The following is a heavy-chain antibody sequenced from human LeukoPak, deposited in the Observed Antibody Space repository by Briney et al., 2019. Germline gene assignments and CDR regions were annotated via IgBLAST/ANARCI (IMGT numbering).Heavy chain of an antibody. CDR3: ARNDCGGDCLYYYYYYMDV. J-gene: IGHJ6*03. D-gene: IGHD2-21*01. V-gene: IGHV1-2*02. CDR2: INPNSGGT. CDR1: GYTFTGYY. Sequence: ASVKVSCKASGYTFTGYYMHWVRQAPGQGLEWMGWINPNSGGTNYAQKFQGRVTMTRDTSISTAYMELSRLRSDDTAVYYCARNDCGGDCLYYYYYYMDVWGKGTTVTVSS.